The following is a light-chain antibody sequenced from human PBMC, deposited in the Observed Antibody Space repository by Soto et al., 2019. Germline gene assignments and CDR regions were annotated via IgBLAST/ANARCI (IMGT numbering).Light chain of an antibody. J-gene: IGKJ2*01. CDR2: GAS. V-gene: IGKV3-20*01. CDR1: QSVRSSY. Sequence: EIVLTQSPDILSLSPGERATLSCRASQSVRSSYLAWYQQRPGQAPRLLIYGASSRSTGIPARFSGDGSGVDFTLTISRLEPEDFAVYYCQQYGSSPGYTFGQGTKLEIK. CDR3: QQYGSSPGYT.